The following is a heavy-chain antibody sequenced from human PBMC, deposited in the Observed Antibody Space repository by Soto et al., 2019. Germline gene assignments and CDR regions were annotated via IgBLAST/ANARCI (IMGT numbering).Heavy chain of an antibody. CDR3: ARNYDSTAGGAFDI. Sequence: LXXSCAASGFTVSSNYMSWVRQAPGKGLEWVSVIYSGGSTYYADSVKGRFTISRDNSKNTLYLQMNSLRDEDTAVYYCARNYDSTAGGAFDIWGQGTMVTVSS. V-gene: IGHV3-53*01. CDR1: GFTVSSNY. D-gene: IGHD3-22*01. J-gene: IGHJ3*02. CDR2: IYSGGST.